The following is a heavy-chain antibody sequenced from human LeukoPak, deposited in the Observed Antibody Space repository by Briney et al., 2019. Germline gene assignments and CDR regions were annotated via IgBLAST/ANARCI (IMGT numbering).Heavy chain of an antibody. CDR1: GFTFSSYG. CDR2: IRYDGSNK. J-gene: IGHJ4*02. CDR3: AKDRYSSSWYYFDY. Sequence: GGSLRLSCAASGFTFSSYGMHWVRQAPRKGLEWVAFIRYDGSNKYYADSVKGRFTISRDNSKNTLYLQMNSLRAEDTAVYYCAKDRYSSSWYYFDYWGQGTLVTVSS. D-gene: IGHD6-13*01. V-gene: IGHV3-30*02.